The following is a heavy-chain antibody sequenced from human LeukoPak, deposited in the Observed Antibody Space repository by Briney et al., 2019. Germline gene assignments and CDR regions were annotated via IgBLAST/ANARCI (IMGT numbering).Heavy chain of an antibody. CDR1: GYIFTSYF. J-gene: IGHJ6*03. D-gene: IGHD3-22*01. CDR2: INPSGGST. V-gene: IGHV1-46*01. CDR3: ARRSSGYYLGYNYYYMDV. Sequence: ASVKVSCKASGYIFTSYFMHWVRQAPGQGLEWMGLINPSGGSTRYAQKFQGRVTMTRDMSTSTVYMEMSSLRSEDTAVYYCARRSSGYYLGYNYYYMDVWGKGTTVTVSS.